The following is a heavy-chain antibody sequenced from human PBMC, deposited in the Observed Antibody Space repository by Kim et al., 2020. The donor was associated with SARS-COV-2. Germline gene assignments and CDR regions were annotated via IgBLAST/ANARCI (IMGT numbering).Heavy chain of an antibody. V-gene: IGHV1-2*02. CDR2: INPNSGGT. J-gene: IGHJ5*02. CDR3: ARVGASSWYVYWFDP. CDR1: GYTYTGYY. D-gene: IGHD6-13*01. Sequence: ASVKVSCKASGYTYTGYYMHWVRQAPGQGLEWMGWINPNSGGTNYAQKFQGRVTMTRDTSISTAYMELSRLRSDDTAVYYCARVGASSWYVYWFDPWGQGTLVTVSS.